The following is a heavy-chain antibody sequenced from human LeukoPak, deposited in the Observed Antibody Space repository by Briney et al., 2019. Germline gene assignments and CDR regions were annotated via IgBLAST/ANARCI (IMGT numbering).Heavy chain of an antibody. CDR3: ARRAYGSGSYYSVPFDY. CDR2: IYWRDGK. D-gene: IGHD3-10*01. V-gene: IGHV2-5*01. J-gene: IGHJ4*02. CDR1: GFSLSTDGVG. Sequence: ESGPTLVNPTQTLTLTCTFSGFSLSTDGVGVGWIRQPPGKALEWLATIYWRDGKRYSPSLQSRLTITKDTSKNQVVLTLTNMDPVDTATYYCARRAYGSGSYYSVPFDYWGQGTLVSVSS.